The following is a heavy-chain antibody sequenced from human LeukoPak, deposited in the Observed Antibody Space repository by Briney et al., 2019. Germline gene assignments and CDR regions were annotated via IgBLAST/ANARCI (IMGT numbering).Heavy chain of an antibody. Sequence: SETLSLTCTVSGGSISSYYWSWIRQPPGKGLEWIGYIYYSGSTNYNPSLKSRVTISVDTSKNQFSLKLSSVTAADTAVYYCASQQLVYDYWGQGTLVTVSS. J-gene: IGHJ4*02. CDR1: GGSISSYY. D-gene: IGHD6-13*01. CDR2: IYYSGST. V-gene: IGHV4-59*08. CDR3: ASQQLVYDY.